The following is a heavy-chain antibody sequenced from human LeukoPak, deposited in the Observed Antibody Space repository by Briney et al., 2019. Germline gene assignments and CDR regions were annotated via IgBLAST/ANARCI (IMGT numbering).Heavy chain of an antibody. CDR2: INPNSGGT. J-gene: IGHJ4*02. V-gene: IGHV1-2*02. Sequence: GASVQGSCYASGYTFIGYYMHWVRQAPGEGLEWLVWINPNSGGTNYAQKCQGRVTMTRDTSISTAYMELSRLRSDDTSLYYCARYSSSWFPFDYWGQGTLVTVSS. CDR3: ARYSSSWFPFDY. CDR1: GYTFIGYY. D-gene: IGHD6-13*01.